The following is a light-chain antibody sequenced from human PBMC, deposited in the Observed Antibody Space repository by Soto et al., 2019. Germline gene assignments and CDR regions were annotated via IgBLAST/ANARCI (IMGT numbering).Light chain of an antibody. Sequence: QSVLTEPPSVSGDPGQRVTISCTGSSSNIGAGYDVHWYQQLPGTAPKLLIYGNSNRPSGVPVRFSGSKSGTSASLAITGLQAEDEADYFCQSYDSSLSALFGTGTKLTVL. V-gene: IGLV1-40*01. CDR3: QSYDSSLSAL. J-gene: IGLJ1*01. CDR1: SSNIGAGYD. CDR2: GNS.